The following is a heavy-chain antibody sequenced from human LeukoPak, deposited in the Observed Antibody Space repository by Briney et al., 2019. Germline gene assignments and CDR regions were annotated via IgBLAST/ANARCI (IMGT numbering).Heavy chain of an antibody. CDR2: ISHSGGT. D-gene: IGHD3-22*01. CDR1: GGSFSDYF. J-gene: IGHJ4*02. Sequence: TSETLSLTCADYGGSFSDYFWSWIRQPPGKGLEWIGEISHSGGTTYNPSLRSRVTISGDTSKKQFSLKLSSVTAADTAVYYCVTYYYGSSAPKRNYWGQGILVTVSS. CDR3: VTYYYGSSAPKRNY. V-gene: IGHV4-34*01.